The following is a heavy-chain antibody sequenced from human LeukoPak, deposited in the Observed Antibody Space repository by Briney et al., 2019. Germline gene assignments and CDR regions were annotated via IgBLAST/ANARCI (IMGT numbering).Heavy chain of an antibody. CDR3: ARDRSGGNSPFDY. CDR2: IYYSGST. CDR1: GGSICSYY. J-gene: IGHJ4*02. V-gene: IGHV4-59*01. Sequence: PSETLSLTCTVSGGSICSYYWSWIRQPPGKGLEWIGYIYYSGSTNYNPSLKSRVTISVDTSKNQFSLKLSSVTAADTAVYYCARDRSGGNSPFDYWGQGTLVTVSS. D-gene: IGHD4-23*01.